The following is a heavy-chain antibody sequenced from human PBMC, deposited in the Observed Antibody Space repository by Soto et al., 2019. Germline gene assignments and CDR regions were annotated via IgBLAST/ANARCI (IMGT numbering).Heavy chain of an antibody. CDR3: ARDGGSYYLDY. J-gene: IGHJ4*02. V-gene: IGHV3-64*01. CDR2: ISSNGGST. Sequence: PGGSLRLSCAASGFTFSSYAMHWVRQAPGKGLEYVSAISSNGGSTYYGNSVKGRFTISRDNSKNTLYLQMGSLRAEDMAVYYCARDGGSYYLDYWGQGTLVNVSS. D-gene: IGHD1-26*01. CDR1: GFTFSSYA.